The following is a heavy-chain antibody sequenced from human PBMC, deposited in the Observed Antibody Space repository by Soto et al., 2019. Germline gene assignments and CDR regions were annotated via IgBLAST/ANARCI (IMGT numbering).Heavy chain of an antibody. CDR2: IYYSGST. CDR3: AREQREGMATWFDP. Sequence: SETLSLTCTVSGGSISSYYWSWIRQPPGKGLEWIGYIYYSGSTNYNPSLKSRVTISVDTSKNQFSLKLSSVTAADTAVYYCAREQREGMATWFDPWGQGTLVTVSS. J-gene: IGHJ5*02. CDR1: GGSISSYY. V-gene: IGHV4-59*01.